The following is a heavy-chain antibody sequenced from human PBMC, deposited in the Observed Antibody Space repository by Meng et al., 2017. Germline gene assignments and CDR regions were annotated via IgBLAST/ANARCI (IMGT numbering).Heavy chain of an antibody. CDR2: INHSGST. Sequence: QVQLQQWGAGRLKTSVPPSPTGAVYGGSFSGYYWSWIRQPPGKGLEWIGEINHSGSTNYNPSLKSRVTISVDTSKNQFSLKLSSVTAADTAVYYCARGVRLPDYWGQGTLVTVSS. CDR1: GGSFSGYY. V-gene: IGHV4-34*01. J-gene: IGHJ4*02. D-gene: IGHD2-15*01. CDR3: ARGVRLPDY.